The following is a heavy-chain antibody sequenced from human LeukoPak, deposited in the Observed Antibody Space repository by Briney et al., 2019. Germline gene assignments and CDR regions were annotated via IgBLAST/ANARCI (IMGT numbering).Heavy chain of an antibody. D-gene: IGHD3-22*01. CDR3: ARGGGGTMIVVVIIS. CDR2: ISNSASSI. CDR1: GFTFSSFS. J-gene: IGHJ5*02. Sequence: GGSLRLSCAASGFTFSSFSMNWVRQGPGKGLEWISYISNSASSIQYADSVKGRFTISRDNAENSLYLQMNSLRAEDTAVYYCARGGGGTMIVVVIISWGQGTLVTVSS. V-gene: IGHV3-48*01.